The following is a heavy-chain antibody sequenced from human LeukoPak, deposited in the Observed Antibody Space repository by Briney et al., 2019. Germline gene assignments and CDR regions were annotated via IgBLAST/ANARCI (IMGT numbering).Heavy chain of an antibody. J-gene: IGHJ4*02. CDR2: INHSGST. D-gene: IGHD3-22*01. V-gene: IGHV4-34*01. CDR1: GGSFSGYY. CDR3: ARVSYFDNSGYDY. Sequence: SETLSLTCAVYGGSFSGYYWSWIRQPPGKGLEWIGEINHSGSTNYNPSLKSRVTISVDKSKNQFSLKLNSVTAADTAVYYCARVSYFDNSGYDYWGQGTLVTVSS.